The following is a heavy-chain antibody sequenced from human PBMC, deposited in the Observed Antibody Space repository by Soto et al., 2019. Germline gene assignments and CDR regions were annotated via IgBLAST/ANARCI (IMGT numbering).Heavy chain of an antibody. J-gene: IGHJ4*02. V-gene: IGHV3-7*01. CDR1: GLTFSVHW. CDR3: MTDFQAF. Sequence: EVQLVESGGGLVQPGGSLRLSCAASGLTFSVHWMSWVRQAPGKGLEWVARIKEDGSEKQYVDSVKGRFTISRDNAESSLYLQMNYVRGEDTAVYYCMTDFQAFWGQGTLVTVSS. CDR2: IKEDGSEK.